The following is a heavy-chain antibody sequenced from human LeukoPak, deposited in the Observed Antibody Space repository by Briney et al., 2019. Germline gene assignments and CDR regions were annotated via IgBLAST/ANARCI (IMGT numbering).Heavy chain of an antibody. CDR3: AREEAAAGTGADY. CDR1: GGSISSSSYY. CDR2: IYYSGST. J-gene: IGHJ4*02. D-gene: IGHD6-13*01. Sequence: SETLSLTCTVSGGSISSSSYYWGWIRQPPGTGLEWIGSIYYSGSTYYNPSLKSRVTISVDTSKNQFSLKLSSVTAADTAVYYCAREEAAAGTGADYWGQGTLVTVSS. V-gene: IGHV4-39*07.